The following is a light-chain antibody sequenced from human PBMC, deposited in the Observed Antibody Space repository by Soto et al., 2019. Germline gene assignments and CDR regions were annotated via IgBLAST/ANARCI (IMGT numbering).Light chain of an antibody. J-gene: IGKJ1*01. V-gene: IGKV3-20*01. CDR3: QQYGRSQT. CDR1: QRVSSDS. Sequence: EIVLTQSLDTLSLSPGERATLSCRASQRVSSDSLAWYQQQPGQAPRLLIYSTSNRATGIPDRFSGSGSGTDFTLTIRRLEPEDFALYYCQQYGRSQTFGQGTKVDIK. CDR2: STS.